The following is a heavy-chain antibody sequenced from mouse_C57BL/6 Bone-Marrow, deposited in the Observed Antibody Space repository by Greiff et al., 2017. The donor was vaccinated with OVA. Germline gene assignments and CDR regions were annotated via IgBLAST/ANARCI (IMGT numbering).Heavy chain of an antibody. Sequence: EVQLQQSGAELVRPGASVKLSCTASGFNIKDDYMHWVKQRPEQGLEWIGWIDPENGDTEYASKFQGKATITADTSSNTAYLQLSSLTSEDTAVYYCTPTLYYDYDDGPPFAYWGQGTLVTVAA. J-gene: IGHJ3*01. V-gene: IGHV14-4*01. D-gene: IGHD2-4*01. CDR3: TPTLYYDYDDGPPFAY. CDR2: IDPENGDT. CDR1: GFNIKDDY.